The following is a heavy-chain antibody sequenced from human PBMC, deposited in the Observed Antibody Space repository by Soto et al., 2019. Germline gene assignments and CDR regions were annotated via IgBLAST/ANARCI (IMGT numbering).Heavy chain of an antibody. J-gene: IGHJ4*02. V-gene: IGHV3-30*18. CDR3: AKSYWPSINAVLTSAIDH. CDR2: LAYHGRNE. D-gene: IGHD2-2*01. CDR1: GFTFNSYG. Sequence: QVHLVESGGGVVQPGRSLILSCAASGFTFNSYGMYWIRQAPGKGLEWVAGLAYHGRNEYYAHSVKGRFTTSRDNSNSTLFLQMNSLRPEDTAVYYCAKSYWPSINAVLTSAIDHWGRGTLVTVPS.